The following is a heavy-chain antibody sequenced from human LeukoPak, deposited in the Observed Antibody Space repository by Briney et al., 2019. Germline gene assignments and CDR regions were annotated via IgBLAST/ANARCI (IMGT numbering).Heavy chain of an antibody. V-gene: IGHV3-30*03. CDR1: GFTFGDYA. J-gene: IGHJ6*03. CDR2: ISYDGSVQ. Sequence: HAGGSLRLSCAASGFTFGDYAMHWARQAPGKGLEWVALISYDGSVQYYVDSVRGRFTISKDRSTNMLFLQMNSLRTEDTAVYFCARERRGFYMEAWGSGTTVTVSS. CDR3: ARERRGFYMEA.